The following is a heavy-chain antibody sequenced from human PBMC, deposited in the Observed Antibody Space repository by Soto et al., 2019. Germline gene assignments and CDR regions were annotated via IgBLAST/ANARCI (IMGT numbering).Heavy chain of an antibody. D-gene: IGHD3-22*01. V-gene: IGHV3-30*04. CDR1: GFTLSDHS. CDR2: IRYDGSNK. Sequence: PGGSLRLSCAASGFTLSDHSMHWVRQAPGKGLEWVAVIRYDGSNKYYADSVKGRFTISRDNSKNTLYLQMNSLRAEDTAVFYCARVGRGYGSSGYYYGAYFFDYWGQGTPVTVSS. J-gene: IGHJ4*02. CDR3: ARVGRGYGSSGYYYGAYFFDY.